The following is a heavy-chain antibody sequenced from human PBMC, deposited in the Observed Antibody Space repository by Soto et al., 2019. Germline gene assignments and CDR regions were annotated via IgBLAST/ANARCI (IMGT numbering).Heavy chain of an antibody. CDR3: AKEFLSGYDSPVYY. CDR2: ISYDGSNK. Sequence: QVQLVESGGGVVQPGRSLRLSCAASGFTFSSYGMHWVRQAPGKGLEWVAVISYDGSNKYYADSVKGRFTISRDNSKNTLYLQMNSLRAEDTAVYYCAKEFLSGYDSPVYYWGQGTLVTVSS. J-gene: IGHJ4*02. V-gene: IGHV3-30*18. D-gene: IGHD5-12*01. CDR1: GFTFSSYG.